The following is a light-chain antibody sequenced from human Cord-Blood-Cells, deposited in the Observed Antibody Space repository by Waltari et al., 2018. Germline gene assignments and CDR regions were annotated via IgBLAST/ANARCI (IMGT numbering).Light chain of an antibody. CDR1: SSHVCGSNY. CDR3: CSYAGSYTWV. V-gene: IGLV2-11*01. Sequence: QSALAQPRSLSGSPGKSLTISCTGTSSHVCGSNYVSWYQQHPGKAPKLMIYDVSKRPSGVPDRFSGSKAGNTASLTISVLQAEDEADYYCCSYAGSYTWVFGGGTKLTVL. CDR2: DVS. J-gene: IGLJ3*02.